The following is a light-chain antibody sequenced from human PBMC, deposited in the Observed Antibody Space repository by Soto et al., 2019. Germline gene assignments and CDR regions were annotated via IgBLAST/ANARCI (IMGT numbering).Light chain of an antibody. Sequence: AIQLTQSPSSLSASVGDRVNITCRASQGINSALAWYHQKPGKAPNLLIYDASSLESGVPSRFSGSGSGTDFTLTISSLQPEDFATYYCQQFNSYPFTFGPGTKVDIK. J-gene: IGKJ3*01. V-gene: IGKV1-13*02. CDR3: QQFNSYPFT. CDR1: QGINSA. CDR2: DAS.